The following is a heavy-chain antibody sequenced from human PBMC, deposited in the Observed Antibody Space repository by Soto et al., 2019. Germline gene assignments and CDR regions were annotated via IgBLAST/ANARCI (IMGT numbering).Heavy chain of an antibody. Sequence: GGSLRLSCAASEFTFRNYAMSWVRQAPGKGLEWVSAISGSGGSTYYADSVKGRFAISRDNSKNTLYLQMNSLRAEDTAVYYCAKDRSWNYVFDYWGQGTLVTVSS. CDR2: ISGSGGST. CDR1: EFTFRNYA. D-gene: IGHD1-7*01. CDR3: AKDRSWNYVFDY. V-gene: IGHV3-23*01. J-gene: IGHJ4*02.